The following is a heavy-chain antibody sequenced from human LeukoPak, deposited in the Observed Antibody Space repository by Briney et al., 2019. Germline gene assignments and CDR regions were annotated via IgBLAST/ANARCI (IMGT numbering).Heavy chain of an antibody. CDR3: ARSYYYYDSSGYYRHYYYYYGMDV. D-gene: IGHD3-22*01. CDR1: GGSISSYY. J-gene: IGHJ6*02. V-gene: IGHV4-59*01. CDR2: IYYSGST. Sequence: PSETLSLTCTVSGGSISSYYWSWIRQPPGKGLEWVGYIYYSGSTNYNTSLKSGVTISVDTSKNQFSLKLSSVAAADTAVYYRARSYYYYDSSGYYRHYYYYYGMDVWGQGTTVTVSS.